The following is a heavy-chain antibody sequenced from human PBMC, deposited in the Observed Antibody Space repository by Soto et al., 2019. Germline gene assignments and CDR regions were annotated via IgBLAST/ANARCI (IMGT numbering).Heavy chain of an antibody. J-gene: IGHJ4*02. CDR3: AKDIDTGNWRWGAGW. V-gene: IGHV3-30*18. Sequence: QVQLVESGGGVVQPGRSLRLSCAASGFSFSSYGMHWVRQAPGKGLEWVACVSDDDSKRYHIDSVKGRFTISRDNSKNTVYLEKDRLRDEDTADYYGAKDIDTGNWRWGAGWGGQGSPVSVTS. CDR2: VSDDDSKR. D-gene: IGHD2-8*02. CDR1: GFSFSSYG.